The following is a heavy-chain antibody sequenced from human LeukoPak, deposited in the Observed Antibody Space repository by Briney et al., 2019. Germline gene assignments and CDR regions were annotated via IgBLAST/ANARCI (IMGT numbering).Heavy chain of an antibody. V-gene: IGHV3-33*06. Sequence: GGSLRLSCAASRFTFSSYGMHWVRQAPGKGLEWVAVIWYDGSNKYYADSVKGRFTISRDNSKNTLYLQMNSLRAEDTAVYYCAKDLRAARPADQFDYWGQGTLVTVSS. CDR3: AKDLRAARPADQFDY. CDR2: IWYDGSNK. D-gene: IGHD6-6*01. J-gene: IGHJ4*02. CDR1: RFTFSSYG.